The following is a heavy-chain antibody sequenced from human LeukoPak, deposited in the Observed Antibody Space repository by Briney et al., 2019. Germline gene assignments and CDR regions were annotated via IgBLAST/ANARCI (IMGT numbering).Heavy chain of an antibody. J-gene: IGHJ4*02. V-gene: IGHV4-4*09. CDR1: GGSISSYH. CDR2: IYTSGST. Sequence: SETLSLTCTVSGGSISSYHWSWIRLPPGKGLEWIGYIYTSGSTNYNPSLKSRVTISVGTSKNQFSLKLTSVTAADTAVYHCARLGGSSFKDWGQGTLVTVSS. CDR3: ARLGGSSFKD. D-gene: IGHD6-6*01.